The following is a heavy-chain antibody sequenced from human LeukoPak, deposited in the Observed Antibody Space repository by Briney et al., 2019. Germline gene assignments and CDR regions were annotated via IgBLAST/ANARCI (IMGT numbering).Heavy chain of an antibody. D-gene: IGHD5-24*01. CDR2: FYFSGTS. CDR3: VRHVTTGFNLFEY. J-gene: IGHJ4*02. V-gene: IGHV4-59*08. CDR1: GASISDYY. Sequence: PSETLSLTCSVSGASISDYYWSWIRQSPGKGLEWIGYFYFSGTSTFNPSLQSRVTMSVDASKNQFSLKLTSVTAAGTAVYYCVRHVTTGFNLFEYWGQGTLVTVSS.